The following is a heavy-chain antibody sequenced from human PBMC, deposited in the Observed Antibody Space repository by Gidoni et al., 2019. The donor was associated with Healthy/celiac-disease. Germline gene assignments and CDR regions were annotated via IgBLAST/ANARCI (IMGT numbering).Heavy chain of an antibody. CDR1: GGSISSYY. J-gene: IGHJ3*02. V-gene: IGHV4-59*01. CDR3: ARGELRFYNDAFDI. D-gene: IGHD3-3*01. CDR2: IYYSGST. Sequence: QVQLQESGPGLVKPSATLSLTCTVSGGSISSYYWSWIRQPPGKGLEWIGYIYYSGSTNYNPSLKSRVTISVDTSKNQFSLKLSSVTAADTAVYYCARGELRFYNDAFDIWGQGTMVTVSS.